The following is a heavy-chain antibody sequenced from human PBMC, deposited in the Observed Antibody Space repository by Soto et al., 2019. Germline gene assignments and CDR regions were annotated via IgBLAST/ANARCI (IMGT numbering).Heavy chain of an antibody. V-gene: IGHV3-30*02. CDR2: ICRDSRNI. CDR1: GFTFSSYS. Sequence: GGSLRLSCAASGFTFSSYSMNWVRQAPGKGLEWVASICRDSRNIYYADSVKGRFTISRDSSKNTVSLEMTSLRAEDTAVYYCAKGGRQWLVTSDFNYWGQGALVTVSS. J-gene: IGHJ4*02. CDR3: AKGGRQWLVTSDFNY. D-gene: IGHD6-19*01.